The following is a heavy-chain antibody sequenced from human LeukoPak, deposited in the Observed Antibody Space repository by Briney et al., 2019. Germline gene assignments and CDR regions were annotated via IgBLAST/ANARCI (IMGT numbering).Heavy chain of an antibody. J-gene: IGHJ6*02. Sequence: AGSLRLSCAASGFTFSSYSMNWVRQAPGKGLEWVSSISSSSSYIYYADSVKGRFTISRDNAKNSLYLQMNSLRAEDTAVYYCARGRTEYYDILTGYYPTGGMDVWGQGTTVTVSS. CDR3: ARGRTEYYDILTGYYPTGGMDV. CDR1: GFTFSSYS. V-gene: IGHV3-21*01. D-gene: IGHD3-9*01. CDR2: ISSSSSYI.